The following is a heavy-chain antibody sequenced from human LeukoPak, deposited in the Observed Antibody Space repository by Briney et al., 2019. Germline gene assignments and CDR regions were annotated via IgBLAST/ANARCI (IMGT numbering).Heavy chain of an antibody. Sequence: ASVKVSCKASGYTFTGYYMHWVRQAPGQGLEWMGWINPNSGGTNYAQEFQGRVTMTRDTSISTAYMELSRLRSDDTAVYYCARGGCGGDCYSYYYYYGMDVWGQGTTVTVSS. V-gene: IGHV1-2*02. CDR1: GYTFTGYY. D-gene: IGHD2-21*02. CDR3: ARGGCGGDCYSYYYYYGMDV. J-gene: IGHJ6*02. CDR2: INPNSGGT.